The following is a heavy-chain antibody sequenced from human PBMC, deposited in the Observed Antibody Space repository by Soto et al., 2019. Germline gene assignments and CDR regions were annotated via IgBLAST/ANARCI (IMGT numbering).Heavy chain of an antibody. CDR2: VDPRDSYT. J-gene: IGHJ5*02. CDR3: GRQYCHRTTCDGWFDP. CDR1: GYTFTTFW. Sequence: PGESLKISCKGSGYTFTTFWISWVRQMPGKGLGWMGTVDPRDSYTNYSPSFQGHVSISADKSISTAYLQWSSLKAPDTAIYYCGRQYCHRTTCDGWFDPWGQGTLVTVSS. V-gene: IGHV5-10-1*01. D-gene: IGHD2-2*01.